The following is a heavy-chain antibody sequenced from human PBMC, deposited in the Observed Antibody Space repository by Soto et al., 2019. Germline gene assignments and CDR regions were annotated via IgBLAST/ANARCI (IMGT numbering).Heavy chain of an antibody. Sequence: GGSLRLSCAASGFSFSSYWMHWVRQAPGKGLVWVSRINSDGSSTNYADSVKGRFTISRDNAKNTLYLQMNSLRAEDTAVYYCARDAAWSGYFDYWGQGTLVTVSS. D-gene: IGHD3-10*01. CDR3: ARDAAWSGYFDY. CDR1: GFSFSSYW. CDR2: INSDGSST. V-gene: IGHV3-74*01. J-gene: IGHJ4*02.